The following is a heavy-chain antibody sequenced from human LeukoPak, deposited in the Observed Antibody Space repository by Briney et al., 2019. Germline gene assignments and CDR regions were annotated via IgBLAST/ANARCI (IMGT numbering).Heavy chain of an antibody. CDR1: GYTFTGFY. CDR2: INPNSGGT. CDR3: ARDVYGMDV. Sequence: ASVKVSCKASGYTFTGFYIHWVRQAPGQGLEWMGWINPNSGGTKYAQRFQGRVTMTRDTSISTAYMELNSLRSDDTAVYHCARDVYGMDVWGQGTTVTVSS. V-gene: IGHV1-2*02. J-gene: IGHJ6*02.